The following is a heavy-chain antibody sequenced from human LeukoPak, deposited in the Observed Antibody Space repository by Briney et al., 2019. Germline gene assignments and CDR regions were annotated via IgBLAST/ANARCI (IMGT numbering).Heavy chain of an antibody. CDR1: GFTFSSSA. V-gene: IGHV3-30-3*01. CDR2: ISYDGNNK. J-gene: IGHJ4*02. D-gene: IGHD1-26*01. Sequence: GGSLRLSCAASGFTFSSSAMHWVRQAPGKGLEWVAVISYDGNNKYYADSVKGRFTISRDNSKNTLYLQMNSLRAEDTAVYYCARPGELTASYYFDYWGQGTLVTVSS. CDR3: ARPGELTASYYFDY.